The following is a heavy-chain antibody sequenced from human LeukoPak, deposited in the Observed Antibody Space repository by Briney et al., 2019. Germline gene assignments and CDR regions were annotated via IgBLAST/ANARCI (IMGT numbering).Heavy chain of an antibody. CDR1: GFTFSSYA. Sequence: GGSLRLSCAASGFTFSSYAMSWVRQAPGKGLEWVSYISDGGSARYNADSVKGRFTISRDNAKNSLYLQMNSLRAEDTAVYYCARDYGEVWGQGTLVTVSS. CDR2: ISDGGSAR. D-gene: IGHD3-10*01. CDR3: ARDYGEV. V-gene: IGHV3-48*04. J-gene: IGHJ4*02.